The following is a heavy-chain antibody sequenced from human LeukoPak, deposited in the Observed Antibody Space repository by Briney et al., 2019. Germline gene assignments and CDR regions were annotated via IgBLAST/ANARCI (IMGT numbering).Heavy chain of an antibody. CDR3: WVVITHDAFDI. Sequence: ASVKVSCKASGYTLTGYYMHWVRQAPGQGLEWMGWINPNSGGTNYAQKFQGRVTMTRDTSISTAYMELSRLRSDDTAVYYCWVVITHDAFDIWGQGTMVTVSS. J-gene: IGHJ3*02. D-gene: IGHD3-22*01. CDR1: GYTLTGYY. CDR2: INPNSGGT. V-gene: IGHV1-2*02.